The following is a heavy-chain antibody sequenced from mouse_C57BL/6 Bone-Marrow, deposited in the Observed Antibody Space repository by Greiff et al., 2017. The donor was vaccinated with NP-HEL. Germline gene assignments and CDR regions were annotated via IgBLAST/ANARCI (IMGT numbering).Heavy chain of an antibody. V-gene: IGHV1-61*01. D-gene: IGHD1-1*01. Sequence: QVHVKQPGAELVRPGSSVKLSCKASGYTFTSYWMDWVKQRPGQGLEWIGNIYPSDSETHYNQKFKDKATLTVDKSSSTAYMQLSSLTSEDSAVYYCRFYGSSHYYAMDYWGQGTSVTVSS. J-gene: IGHJ4*01. CDR2: IYPSDSET. CDR3: RFYGSSHYYAMDY. CDR1: GYTFTSYW.